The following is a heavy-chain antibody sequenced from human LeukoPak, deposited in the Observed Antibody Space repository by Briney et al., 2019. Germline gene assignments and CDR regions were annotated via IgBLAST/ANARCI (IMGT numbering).Heavy chain of an antibody. V-gene: IGHV3-74*01. CDR1: GFTFSSYA. CDR3: ARGIAGAWGFDY. J-gene: IGHJ4*02. Sequence: GGSLRLSCAAPGFTFSSYAMSWVRQAPGKGLVWVSRINGDGRATYYADSLKGRFTISRDNAKNTVYLQMNSLGAEDTAVYYCARGIAGAWGFDYWGLGTLVTVSS. CDR2: INGDGRAT. D-gene: IGHD6-13*01.